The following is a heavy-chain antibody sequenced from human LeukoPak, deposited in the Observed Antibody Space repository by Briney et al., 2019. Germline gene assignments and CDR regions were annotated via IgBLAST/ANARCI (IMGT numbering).Heavy chain of an antibody. Sequence: GGSLRLSCAASGFTVSSNYMSWVRQAPGKGLEWVSVIYSGGSTYYADSVKGRFTISRDNAKNSLYLQMNSLRVEDTALYYCAKDSGSSSGYESWFDPWGQGTLVTVSS. D-gene: IGHD5-12*01. CDR3: AKDSGSSSGYESWFDP. CDR1: GFTVSSNY. V-gene: IGHV3-53*05. J-gene: IGHJ5*02. CDR2: IYSGGST.